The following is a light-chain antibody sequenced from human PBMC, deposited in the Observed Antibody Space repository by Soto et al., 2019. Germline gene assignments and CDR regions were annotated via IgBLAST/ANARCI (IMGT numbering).Light chain of an antibody. CDR1: QSVLYSSNNKNY. J-gene: IGKJ1*01. Sequence: DIVMTQSPDSLAVSLGERATINCKSSQSVLYSSNNKNYLAWYQQKPGQPPKLLIYWASTRESGVPDRFSGSGSWTDFTLTISSLQAEDVAVYYCQQYYSTWTFCQGTKVEIK. V-gene: IGKV4-1*01. CDR2: WAS. CDR3: QQYYSTWT.